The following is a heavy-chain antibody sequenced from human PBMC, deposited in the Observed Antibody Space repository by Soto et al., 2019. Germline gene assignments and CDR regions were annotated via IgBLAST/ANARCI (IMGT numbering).Heavy chain of an antibody. CDR3: TTRGTMVRGVIYPYYYGMDV. CDR2: IKSKTDGGTT. CDR1: GFTFSNAW. J-gene: IGHJ6*02. Sequence: GGSLRLFCAASGFTFSNAWMSWVRQAPGKGLEWVGRIKSKTDGGTTDYAAPVKGRFTISRDDSKNTLYLQMNSLKTEDTAVYYCTTRGTMVRGVIYPYYYGMDVWGQGTTVTVSS. D-gene: IGHD3-10*01. V-gene: IGHV3-15*01.